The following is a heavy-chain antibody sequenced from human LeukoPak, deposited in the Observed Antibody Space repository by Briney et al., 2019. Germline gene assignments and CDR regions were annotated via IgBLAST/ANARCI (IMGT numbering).Heavy chain of an antibody. Sequence: ASVKVSCKASGYTFTGYYMHWVRQAPGQGLEWMGRINPNSGGTNYAQKCQGRVTMTRDTSISTAYMELSRLRSDDTAVYYCASQCSGGSCYLDWFDPWGQGTLVTVSS. V-gene: IGHV1-2*06. J-gene: IGHJ5*02. CDR3: ASQCSGGSCYLDWFDP. CDR2: INPNSGGT. CDR1: GYTFTGYY. D-gene: IGHD2-15*01.